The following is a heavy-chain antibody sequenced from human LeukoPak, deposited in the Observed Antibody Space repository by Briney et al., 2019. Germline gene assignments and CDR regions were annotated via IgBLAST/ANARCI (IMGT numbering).Heavy chain of an antibody. J-gene: IGHJ4*02. Sequence: GGSLRLSCAASGFTFSSYAMSWVRQAPGKGLEWVSYISSSGSIIYYADSVKGRFTISRDNAKNSVFLLMNSLRADDTAVYYCARDLAAPTGGDYWGQGTLVTVSS. V-gene: IGHV3-48*03. CDR3: ARDLAAPTGGDY. D-gene: IGHD6-13*01. CDR2: ISSSGSII. CDR1: GFTFSSYA.